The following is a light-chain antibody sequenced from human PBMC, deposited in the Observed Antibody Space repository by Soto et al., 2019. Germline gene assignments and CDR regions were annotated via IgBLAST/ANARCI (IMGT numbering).Light chain of an antibody. V-gene: IGKV3D-20*02. CDR1: QSVSSSY. CDR3: QQRSNWVT. J-gene: IGKJ4*01. Sequence: EIVLTQSPGTLSLSPGERATLSCRASQSVSSSYLAWYQQKPGQAPRLLIYDTSNRAAGIPARFSGSGSGTDYTLTINWLEPEDFAVYYCQQRSNWVTFGGGTKVEIK. CDR2: DTS.